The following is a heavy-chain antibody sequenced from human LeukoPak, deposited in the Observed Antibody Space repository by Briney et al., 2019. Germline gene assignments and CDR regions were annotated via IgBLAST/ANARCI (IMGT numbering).Heavy chain of an antibody. CDR1: GGSISSYY. J-gene: IGHJ4*02. V-gene: IGHV4-4*09. CDR2: IYTSGRT. Sequence: SETLSLTCTVSGGSISSYYWSWIRQPPGKGLEWIGYIYTSGRTNYNPSLKSRVTISVDTSKTQFSLKLSSVTAADTAVYYCARGGDYFDYWGQGTLVTVSS. CDR3: ARGGDYFDY.